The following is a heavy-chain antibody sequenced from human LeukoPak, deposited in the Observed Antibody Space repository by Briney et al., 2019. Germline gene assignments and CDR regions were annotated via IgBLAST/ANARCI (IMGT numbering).Heavy chain of an antibody. CDR1: GFTFSSYA. CDR2: ISGSGGST. Sequence: GGSLRLSCAASGFTFSSYAMSWVRQAPGKGLEWVSAISGSGGSTYYADSVKGRFTISRDNSKSTLYLQMNSLRAEDTAVYYCAKGPGEGDGYDLYYLDYWGQGTLVTVSS. V-gene: IGHV3-23*01. J-gene: IGHJ4*02. CDR3: AKGPGEGDGYDLYYLDY. D-gene: IGHD5-12*01.